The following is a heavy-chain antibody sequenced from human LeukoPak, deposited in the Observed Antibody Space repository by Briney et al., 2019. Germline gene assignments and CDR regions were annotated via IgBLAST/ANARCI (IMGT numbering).Heavy chain of an antibody. V-gene: IGHV4-30-2*01. CDR1: GGSISSGGYS. D-gene: IGHD6-13*01. CDR2: IYQNGNT. CDR3: GRGGIAAAASGIEY. J-gene: IGHJ4*02. Sequence: SQTLSLTCAVSGGSISSGGYSGSWIRQPPGKGLEGIGYIYQNGNTYYNPSLKSRVTISVDRSKNQFSLNLSSVTAADTAVYYCGRGGIAAAASGIEYWGQGSLVAVSS.